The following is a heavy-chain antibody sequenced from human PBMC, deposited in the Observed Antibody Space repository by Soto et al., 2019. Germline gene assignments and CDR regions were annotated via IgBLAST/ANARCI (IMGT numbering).Heavy chain of an antibody. J-gene: IGHJ5*01. Sequence: SQTLSLTCAISGDSVSSNNVAWNWIRQSPSRGLEWLGRTNYRFKWYHDYAVSVKSRITINPDTSKNQFSLQLNAVTPEDTAVYYCARLIGNSWLDSWGQGTLVTVSS. CDR2: TNYRFKWYH. CDR3: ARLIGNSWLDS. CDR1: GDSVSSNNVA. D-gene: IGHD3-16*01. V-gene: IGHV6-1*01.